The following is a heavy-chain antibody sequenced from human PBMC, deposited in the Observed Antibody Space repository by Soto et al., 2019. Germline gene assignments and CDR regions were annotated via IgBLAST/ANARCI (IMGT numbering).Heavy chain of an antibody. D-gene: IGHD4-17*01. Sequence: QVQLQESGPGLVKPSGTLSLTCAVSGGSISSSNWWSWVRQHPGKGLDWIGEIYHSGSTNYNPSLKSRVTISVDKSKNQVSLKLSSVTAADTAVYYCAREPQGLRWYPLGYFDYWGQGTLVSVSS. V-gene: IGHV4-4*02. J-gene: IGHJ4*02. CDR2: IYHSGST. CDR1: GGSISSSNW. CDR3: AREPQGLRWYPLGYFDY.